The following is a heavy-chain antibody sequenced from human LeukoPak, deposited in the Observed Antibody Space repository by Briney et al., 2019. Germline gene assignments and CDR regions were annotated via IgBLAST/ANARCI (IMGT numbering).Heavy chain of an antibody. CDR3: AGVDTAMVRGAFDI. CDR2: IHHSGST. D-gene: IGHD5-18*01. J-gene: IGHJ3*02. Sequence: PSETLSLTCTVSGGSFSSGGYYWSWIRQPPGKGLEWIGYIHHSGSTYYNPSLKSRVTISVDTTNNQSSLKLSSVTAADTVVYYCAGVDTAMVRGAFDIWGQGTMVTVSS. CDR1: GGSFSSGGYY. V-gene: IGHV4-30-2*01.